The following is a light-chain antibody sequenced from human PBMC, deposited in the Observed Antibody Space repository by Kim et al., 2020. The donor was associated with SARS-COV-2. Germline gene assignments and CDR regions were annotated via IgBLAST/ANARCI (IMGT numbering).Light chain of an antibody. Sequence: ASVGNRVTLTCRTTQSISSHLNWYQQKPGRAPKLLISAASTLQGGVPSWFSGSGSETDFTLTISSLQPEDFATYFCQQSYITPFTFGPGTKVDIK. CDR1: QSISSH. CDR2: AAS. V-gene: IGKV1-39*01. CDR3: QQSYITPFT. J-gene: IGKJ3*01.